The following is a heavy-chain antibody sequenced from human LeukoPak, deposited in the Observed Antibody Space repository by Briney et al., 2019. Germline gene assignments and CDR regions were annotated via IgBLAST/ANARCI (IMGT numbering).Heavy chain of an antibody. CDR1: GFTFDEYG. D-gene: IGHD4-11*01. CDR2: INSEGSSI. J-gene: IGHJ3*01. V-gene: IGHV3-74*01. Sequence: PSGGSLRLSCAVSGFTFDEYGMSWVRQPPGEGLVWVSRINSEGSSITYADSVKGRFTISRDNAKNTLYLQMNSLRAEDTAVYYCARDWYNNSDAFDLWGQGTMVTVSS. CDR3: ARDWYNNSDAFDL.